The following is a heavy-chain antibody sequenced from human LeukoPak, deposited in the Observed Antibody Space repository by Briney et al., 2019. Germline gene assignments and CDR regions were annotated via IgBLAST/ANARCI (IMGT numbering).Heavy chain of an antibody. V-gene: IGHV3-53*01. Sequence: GGSLRLACAASGFTVSSNYMSWVRQAPVKGLEWVSVIYSGGSTYYADSVKGRFTISRDNSKNTLYLQMNSLRAEDTAVYYCAAGGHYYDSSGSFPLFGYWGQGTLVTVSS. CDR2: IYSGGST. CDR1: GFTVSSNY. D-gene: IGHD3-22*01. J-gene: IGHJ4*02. CDR3: AAGGHYYDSSGSFPLFGY.